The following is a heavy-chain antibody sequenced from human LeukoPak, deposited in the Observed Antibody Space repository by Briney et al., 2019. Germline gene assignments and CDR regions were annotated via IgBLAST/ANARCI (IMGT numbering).Heavy chain of an antibody. CDR2: ISYDGSNK. CDR1: GFTFSSYG. CDR3: AKDVHIVVVTDAFDI. D-gene: IGHD2-21*02. J-gene: IGHJ3*02. Sequence: PGRSLRLSCAASGFTFSSYGMHWVRQAPGKGLEGVAVISYDGSNKYYADSVKGRFTISRDNSKNTLYLQMNSLRAEDTAVYYCAKDVHIVVVTDAFDIWGQGTMVTVSS. V-gene: IGHV3-30*18.